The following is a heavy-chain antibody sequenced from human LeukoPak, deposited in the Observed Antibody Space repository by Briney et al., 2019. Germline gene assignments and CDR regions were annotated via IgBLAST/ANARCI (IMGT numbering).Heavy chain of an antibody. Sequence: ASVKVSCKASGYTFTSYDINWVRQATGQGLEWMGWMNPNSGNTGYAQKFQGRVTMTRDMSTSTVYMELSSLRSEDTAVYYCARDAVAAAGEPTYYYYYYMDVWGKGTTVTVSS. J-gene: IGHJ6*03. D-gene: IGHD6-13*01. CDR3: ARDAVAAAGEPTYYYYYYMDV. CDR2: MNPNSGNT. CDR1: GYTFTSYD. V-gene: IGHV1-8*01.